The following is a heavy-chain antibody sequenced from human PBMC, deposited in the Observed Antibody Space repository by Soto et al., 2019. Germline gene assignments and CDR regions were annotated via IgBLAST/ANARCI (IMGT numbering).Heavy chain of an antibody. V-gene: IGHV1-18*01. CDR2: ISAYNGNT. CDR1: GYTFTSYG. Sequence: SSVKVSCKASGYTFTSYGISWVRQAPGQGLEWMGWISAYNGNTNYAQKLQGRVTMTTDTSTSTAYMELRSLRAEDTAVYYCAKSPDFFCSSANCYRYYFDYWSQGNL. CDR3: AKSPDFFCSSANCYRYYFDY. J-gene: IGHJ4*02. D-gene: IGHD2-2*02.